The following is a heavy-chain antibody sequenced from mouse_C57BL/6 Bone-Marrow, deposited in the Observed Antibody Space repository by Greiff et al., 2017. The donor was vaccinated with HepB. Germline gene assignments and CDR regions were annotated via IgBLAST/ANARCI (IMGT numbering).Heavy chain of an antibody. CDR2: ISDGGSYT. V-gene: IGHV5-4*01. CDR1: GFTFSSYA. D-gene: IGHD2-3*01. CDR3: ARDSRWLPYYFDY. J-gene: IGHJ2*01. Sequence: VHLVESGGGLVKPGGSLKLSCAASGFTFSSYAMSWVRQTPEKRLEWVATISDGGSYTYYPDNVKGRFTISRDNAKNNLYLQMSHLKSEDTAMYYCARDSRWLPYYFDYWGQGTTLTVSS.